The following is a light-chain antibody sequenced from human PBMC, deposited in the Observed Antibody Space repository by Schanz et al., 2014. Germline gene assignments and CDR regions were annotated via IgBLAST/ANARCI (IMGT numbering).Light chain of an antibody. Sequence: QSVLAQPPSASETPGQRISISCSGGRSNIGSNSVNWYQQLPGTAPKLLIYNDNQRPSGVPDRFSASKSGTSASLAISGLQSEDEADYYCAAWDDSLNGQLFGGGTKLTVL. CDR3: AAWDDSLNGQL. J-gene: IGLJ3*02. V-gene: IGLV1-44*01. CDR1: RSNIGSNS. CDR2: NDN.